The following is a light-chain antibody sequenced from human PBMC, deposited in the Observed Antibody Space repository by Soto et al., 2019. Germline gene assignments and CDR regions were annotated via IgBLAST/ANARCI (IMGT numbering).Light chain of an antibody. CDR2: EVS. J-gene: IGLJ2*01. V-gene: IGLV2-8*01. CDR1: SSDVGGYNY. CDR3: SSYAGSTVL. Sequence: SALPQPPSASGSPGQSVTISCTGTSSDVGGYNYVSWYQQHPGKAPKLIIYEVSKRPSGVPDRFSGSKSGNTASLTVSGLQAEDEADYYCSSYAGSTVLFGGGTKLTVL.